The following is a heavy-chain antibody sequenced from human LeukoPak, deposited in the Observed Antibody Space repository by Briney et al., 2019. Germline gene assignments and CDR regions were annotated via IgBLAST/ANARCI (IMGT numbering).Heavy chain of an antibody. J-gene: IGHJ6*03. CDR2: MNPNSGNT. CDR1: GYTFTSYD. CDR3: ARTCIAAAGSAYYYYYYMDV. D-gene: IGHD6-13*01. V-gene: IGHV1-8*01. Sequence: ASVKVSCKASGYTFTSYDINWVRQATGQGLEWMGWMNPNSGNTGYAQKFQGRVTMTRNTSISTAYMELSSLRSEDTAVYYCARTCIAAAGSAYYYYYYMDVWAKGPRSPSP.